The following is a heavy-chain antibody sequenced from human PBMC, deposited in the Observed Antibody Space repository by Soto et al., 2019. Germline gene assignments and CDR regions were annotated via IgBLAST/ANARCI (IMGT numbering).Heavy chain of an antibody. CDR3: ARGGHNSGWYRTCDI. Sequence: QVQLVQSGAEVKTPGSSVSVSCKSSRGTFTTDDISWVRQAPGQGLEWMGVIIPVFGPPTYAQTFQGRLTITADDSTTTANLELRNLRSEDTAIYYCARGGHNSGWYRTCDIWGQGTLVTVSS. D-gene: IGHD6-13*01. CDR1: RGTFTTDD. V-gene: IGHV1-69*01. CDR2: IIPVFGPP. J-gene: IGHJ4*02.